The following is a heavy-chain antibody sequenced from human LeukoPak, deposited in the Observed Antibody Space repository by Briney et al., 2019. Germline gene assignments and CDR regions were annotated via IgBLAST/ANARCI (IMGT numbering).Heavy chain of an antibody. CDR1: GYTFTSYG. D-gene: IGHD3-22*01. J-gene: IGHJ4*02. CDR2: ISAYNGNT. Sequence: GAPVKVSCKASGYTFTSYGISWVRQAPGQGLEWMGWISAYNGNTNYAQKLQGRVTMTTDTSTSTAYMELRSLRSDDTAVYYCARDPRTHYYDSSGYYLPFDYWGQGTLVTVSS. V-gene: IGHV1-18*01. CDR3: ARDPRTHYYDSSGYYLPFDY.